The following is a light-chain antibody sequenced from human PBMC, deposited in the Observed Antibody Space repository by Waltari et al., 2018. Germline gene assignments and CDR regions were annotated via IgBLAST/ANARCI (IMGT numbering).Light chain of an antibody. J-gene: IGKJ1*01. CDR2: WAS. V-gene: IGKV4-1*01. CDR1: PSVLYSPNNKNY. Sequence: DIVMTQSPDSLAVPLGERATISCTSSPSVLYSPNNKNYLVWYHQKPGQPPKLLIYWASTRESGVPDRFSGSGSGTDFTLTISSLQAEDVAVYYCQQYYSTPWTFGQGTKVEIK. CDR3: QQYYSTPWT.